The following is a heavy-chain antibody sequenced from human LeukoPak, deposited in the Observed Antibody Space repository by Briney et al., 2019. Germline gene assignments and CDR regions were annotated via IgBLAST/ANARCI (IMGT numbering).Heavy chain of an antibody. J-gene: IGHJ6*03. CDR3: ARVRRIAAASSYYYYMDV. CDR1: GFTFSSYW. CDR2: ISSSGSTI. Sequence: GGSLRLSCAASGFTFSSYWMSWIRQAPGKGLEWVSYISSSGSTIYYADSVKGRFTISRDNAKNSLYLQMNSLRAEDTAVYYCARVRRIAAASSYYYYMDVWGKGTTVTVSS. D-gene: IGHD6-13*01. V-gene: IGHV3-11*04.